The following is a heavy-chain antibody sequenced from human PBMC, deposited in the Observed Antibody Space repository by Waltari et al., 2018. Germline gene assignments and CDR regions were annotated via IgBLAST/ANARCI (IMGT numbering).Heavy chain of an antibody. D-gene: IGHD6-6*01. CDR3: AKDVFYSSSTFDY. V-gene: IGHV3-23*01. J-gene: IGHJ4*02. CDR1: GFTFSSYA. CDR2: ISGSGGST. Sequence: EVQLLESGGGLVQPGGSLRLSCAAFGFTFSSYAMSWVRQAPGKGLEWVSAISGSGGSTYDADSVKGRFTISRDNSKNTLYLQMNSLRAEDTAVYYCAKDVFYSSSTFDYWGQGTLVTVSS.